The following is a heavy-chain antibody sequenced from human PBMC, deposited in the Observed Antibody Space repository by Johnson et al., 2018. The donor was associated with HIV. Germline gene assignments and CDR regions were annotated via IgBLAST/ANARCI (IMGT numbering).Heavy chain of an antibody. J-gene: IGHJ3*02. CDR2: IWYDGSNK. V-gene: IGHV3-33*01. D-gene: IGHD1-26*01. CDR1: GFTFSNYG. CDR3: AREGRLGSYLGGVAFDI. Sequence: VQLVESGGGVVQSGRSLRLSCAASGFTFSNYGMHWVRQAPGKGLEWVAVIWYDGSNKYYADSVKGRFTISRDNSKNTLYLQMNSLRAEDTAVYYCAREGRLGSYLGGVAFDIWGQGTMVTVSS.